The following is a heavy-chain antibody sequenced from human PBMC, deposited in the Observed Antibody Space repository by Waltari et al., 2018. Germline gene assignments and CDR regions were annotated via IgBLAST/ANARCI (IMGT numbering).Heavy chain of an antibody. CDR2: YDGSNE. CDR1: GFTFSTSG. V-gene: IGHV3-30*02. CDR3: AKGLTFEPPEYY. J-gene: IGHJ4*02. D-gene: IGHD3-10*01. Sequence: QVHLVESGGGVVQPGGSLRLSCAASGFTFSTSGLHWVRQAPGEGLAWVAYDGSNEYYADSVKGRFTISRDNSKNTLYLQMNNLRDEDTAVYYCAKGLTFEPPEYYWGQGTLVAVSS.